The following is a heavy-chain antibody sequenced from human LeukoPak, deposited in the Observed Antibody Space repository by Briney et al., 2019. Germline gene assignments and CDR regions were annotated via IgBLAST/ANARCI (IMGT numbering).Heavy chain of an antibody. V-gene: IGHV3-53*01. D-gene: IGHD3-10*01. CDR2: IFSGGTT. CDR1: GFTFSTYW. CDR3: ARFSGPGMQHYYYYMDV. J-gene: IGHJ6*03. Sequence: GGSLRLSCAVSGFTFSTYWMSWVRQAPGKGLEWVSVIFSGGTTYYADSVKGRFTVSRDNSKNMMYLQMNSLRAEDAAVYYCARFSGPGMQHYYYYMDVWGTGTTVTVSS.